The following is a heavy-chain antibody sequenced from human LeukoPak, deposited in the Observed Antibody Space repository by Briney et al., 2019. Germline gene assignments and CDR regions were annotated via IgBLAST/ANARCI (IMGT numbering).Heavy chain of an antibody. J-gene: IGHJ4*02. CDR3: ARDGAHYGSGSYLDY. Sequence: ASVKVSCKASGGTFSSYAISWVRQAPGQGLEWMGAIIPIFGTANYAQKFQGRVTITADESTSTAYMELSSLRSEDTAVYYCARDGAHYGSGSYLDYWGQGTLVTVSS. CDR2: IIPIFGTA. V-gene: IGHV1-69*13. D-gene: IGHD3-10*01. CDR1: GGTFSSYA.